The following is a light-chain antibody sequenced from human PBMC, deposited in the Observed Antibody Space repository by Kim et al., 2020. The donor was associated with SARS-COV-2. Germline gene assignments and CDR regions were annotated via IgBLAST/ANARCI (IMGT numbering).Light chain of an antibody. CDR1: SSNIGSNT. V-gene: IGLV1-44*01. CDR3: AAWDDSLNGYV. CDR2: SNN. Sequence: ELTQPPSASGTPGQRVTISCSGSSSNIGSNTVNWYQQLPGTAPKLLIYSNNQRPSGVPDRFSGSKSGTSASLAISGLQSEDEADYYCAAWDDSLNGYVFGTGTKSPS. J-gene: IGLJ1*01.